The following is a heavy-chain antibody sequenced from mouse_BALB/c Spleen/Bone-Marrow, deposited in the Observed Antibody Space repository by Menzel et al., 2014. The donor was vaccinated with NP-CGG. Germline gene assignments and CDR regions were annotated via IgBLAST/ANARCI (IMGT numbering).Heavy chain of an antibody. J-gene: IGHJ2*01. CDR3: ARGLDY. V-gene: IGHV5-6-3*01. Sequence: EVQGVESGGGLVQPGGSLKLSCAAPGFTFSSYGMSWVRQAPDKRLELVATINTNGGNTYYPDSVKGRFTISRDNAKNTLYLQMGSLKSEDTAMYYCARGLDYWGQGTTLTVSS. CDR2: INTNGGNT. CDR1: GFTFSSYG.